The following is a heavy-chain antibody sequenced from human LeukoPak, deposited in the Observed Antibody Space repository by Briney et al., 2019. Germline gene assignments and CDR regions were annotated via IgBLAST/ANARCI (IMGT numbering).Heavy chain of an antibody. CDR3: ARDRDFWSGSTLFDY. CDR2: INPNSGGT. V-gene: IGHV1-2*02. J-gene: IGHJ4*02. Sequence: ASVKVSCKASGYTFTDYYIHWVRQAPGQGLEWMGWINPNSGGTHYAQKFLGRVTMTRDTSISTVYMELRSLRSDDTAVYYCARDRDFWSGSTLFDYWGRGTLVTVSS. D-gene: IGHD3-3*01. CDR1: GYTFTDYY.